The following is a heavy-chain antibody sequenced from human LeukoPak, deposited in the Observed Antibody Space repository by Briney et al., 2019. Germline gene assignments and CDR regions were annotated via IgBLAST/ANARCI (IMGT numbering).Heavy chain of an antibody. CDR3: ARDTGDYYYMDV. D-gene: IGHD1-14*01. J-gene: IGHJ6*03. V-gene: IGHV1-2*02. CDR2: INLNNGGT. CDR1: GYTFTVYY. Sequence: ASVKVSCKASGYTFTVYYMHWVRQAPGQGLEWMGWINLNNGGTNYAQKFLGRVTMTRDTSISTAYMELSRLRSDDTAVYYCARDTGDYYYMDVWGKGTTVTVSS.